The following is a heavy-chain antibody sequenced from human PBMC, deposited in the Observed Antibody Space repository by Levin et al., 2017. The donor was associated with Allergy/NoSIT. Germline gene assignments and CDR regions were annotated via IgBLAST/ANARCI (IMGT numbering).Heavy chain of an antibody. CDR3: AKEARATIEYFDL. V-gene: IGHV3-13*01. J-gene: IGHJ2*01. D-gene: IGHD2-15*01. CDR1: GFTFSTYN. Sequence: GGSLRLSCAASGFTFSTYNMHWVRQATGKGLEWVSGIATAGDTYYAGSVKGRFTISRENAKSSLILQMNSLREGDTAVYYCAKEARATIEYFDLWGRGTLVTVSS. CDR2: IATAGDT.